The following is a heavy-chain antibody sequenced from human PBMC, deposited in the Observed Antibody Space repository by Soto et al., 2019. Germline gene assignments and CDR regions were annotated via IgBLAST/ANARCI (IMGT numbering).Heavy chain of an antibody. V-gene: IGHV3-30-3*01. D-gene: IGHD2-15*01. Sequence: PGGSLRLSCAASGFTFSSYAMHWVRQAPGKGLEWVAVISYDGSNKYYADSVKGRFTISRDNSKNTLYLQMNSLRAEDTAVYYCVYCSGGSCYYFDYWGQGTLVTVSS. CDR3: VYCSGGSCYYFDY. CDR1: GFTFSSYA. CDR2: ISYDGSNK. J-gene: IGHJ4*02.